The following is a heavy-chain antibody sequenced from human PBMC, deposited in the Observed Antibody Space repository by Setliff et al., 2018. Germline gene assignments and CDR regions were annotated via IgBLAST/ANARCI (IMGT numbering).Heavy chain of an antibody. CDR3: VIRVYSSSSGYYHSYMSF. J-gene: IGHJ6*03. CDR2: ISTYNGDT. Sequence: ASVKVSCKASGYTFTSYGISWVRQAPGQGLEWMGWISTYNGDTDYAQKLQDRLTITTDTSTSTVYMELRSLRSDDTAVSYCVIRVYSSSSGYYHSYMSFLFQGPTFTVSS. V-gene: IGHV1-18*01. D-gene: IGHD6-6*01. CDR1: GYTFTSYG.